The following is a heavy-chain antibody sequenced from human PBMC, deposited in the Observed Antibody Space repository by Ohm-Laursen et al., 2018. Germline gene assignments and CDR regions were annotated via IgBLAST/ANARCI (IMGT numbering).Heavy chain of an antibody. D-gene: IGHD6-19*01. CDR1: SYTFNNYD. CDR2: ISTYNGIT. J-gene: IGHJ4*02. Sequence: ASVKVSCKASSYTFNNYDMSWVRQAPGQGLEWMGWISTYNGITNYAQKFQGRLTLTTDTSTSTVSMELRSLRSDDTAVYYCARTGQWVDCYFDYWGQGTLVTVSS. CDR3: ARTGQWVDCYFDY. V-gene: IGHV1-18*01.